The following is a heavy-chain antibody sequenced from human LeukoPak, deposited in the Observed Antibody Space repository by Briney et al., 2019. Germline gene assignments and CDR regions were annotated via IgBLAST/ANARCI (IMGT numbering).Heavy chain of an antibody. Sequence: SETLSLTCAVYGGSFSGYYWSWIRHPPGKGLEWIWEIDHSGSTNYNPSLKSRVTISVDTSKNQFSLKLSSVTAADTAVYYCARGRKTRYGSGSSWAYGMDVWGQGTTVTVSS. CDR3: ARGRKTRYGSGSSWAYGMDV. J-gene: IGHJ6*02. CDR1: GGSFSGYY. CDR2: IDHSGST. V-gene: IGHV4-34*01. D-gene: IGHD3-10*01.